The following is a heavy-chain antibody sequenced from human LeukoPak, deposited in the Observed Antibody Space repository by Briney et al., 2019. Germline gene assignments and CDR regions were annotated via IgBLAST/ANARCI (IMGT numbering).Heavy chain of an antibody. V-gene: IGHV4-34*01. Sequence: SETLSLTCAVYGGSFSGYYWSWIRQPPGKGLEWIGEINHSGSTNYNPSLKSRVTISVDTSKNQFSLKPSSVTAADTAVYYCARANDIVVAFWGQGTLVTVSS. CDR1: GGSFSGYY. CDR3: ARANDIVVAF. J-gene: IGHJ4*02. CDR2: INHSGST. D-gene: IGHD2-2*01.